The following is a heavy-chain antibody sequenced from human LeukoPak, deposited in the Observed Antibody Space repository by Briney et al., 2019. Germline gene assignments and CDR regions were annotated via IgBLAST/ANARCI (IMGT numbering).Heavy chain of an antibody. CDR1: GGSISSGGYS. D-gene: IGHD3-22*01. Sequence: SETLSLTCAVSGGSISSGGYSWSWVRQPPGKGLEWIGYIFYSGSTNYNPSLKSRVTISVDTSKNQFSLKLSSVTAADTAVYYCARDFYDSSGRFDYWGQGTLVTVSS. V-gene: IGHV4-61*08. J-gene: IGHJ4*02. CDR2: IFYSGST. CDR3: ARDFYDSSGRFDY.